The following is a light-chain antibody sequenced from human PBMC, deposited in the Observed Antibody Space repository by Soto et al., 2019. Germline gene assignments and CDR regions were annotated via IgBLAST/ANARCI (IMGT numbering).Light chain of an antibody. CDR3: QQYNNWPPWT. CDR1: QSVSSN. J-gene: IGKJ1*01. V-gene: IGKV3-15*01. Sequence: EIVMAQSPVTLSVSPGERATLSCGASQSVSSNLAWYQQKPGQAPRLLIYGASTRATGIPARFSGSGSGTEFTLTISSLQSEDFAVYYCQQYNNWPPWTFGQGTKVDI. CDR2: GAS.